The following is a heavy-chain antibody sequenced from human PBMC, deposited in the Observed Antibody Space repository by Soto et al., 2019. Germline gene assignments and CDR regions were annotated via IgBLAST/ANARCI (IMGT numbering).Heavy chain of an antibody. CDR1: GGTFSSYT. J-gene: IGHJ5*02. Sequence: QVQLVQSGAEVKKPGSSVKVSCKASGGTFSSYTISWVRQAPGQGLEWMGRIIPILSIANYAQKVQGRVTITAEKSTSTAYMELSSLRSEDTAVYYCAGDHRDIVVVPAAKGNWFDPWGQGTLVTVSS. D-gene: IGHD2-2*01. V-gene: IGHV1-69*08. CDR2: IIPILSIA. CDR3: AGDHRDIVVVPAAKGNWFDP.